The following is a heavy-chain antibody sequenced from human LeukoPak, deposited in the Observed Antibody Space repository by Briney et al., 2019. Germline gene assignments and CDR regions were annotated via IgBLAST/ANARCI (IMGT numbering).Heavy chain of an antibody. Sequence: GGSLRLSCSGSGFDITAYTVTWVRQVPGKSLEWVSSISRSGSYIHYAPSVKGRFTISRDNAKRSVYLQMKSLRADDTALYYCARDPDSRGTEPPFFDHWGRGTLVTVSS. D-gene: IGHD3-22*01. CDR2: ISRSGSYI. CDR1: GFDITAYT. J-gene: IGHJ4*02. CDR3: ARDPDSRGTEPPFFDH. V-gene: IGHV3-21*01.